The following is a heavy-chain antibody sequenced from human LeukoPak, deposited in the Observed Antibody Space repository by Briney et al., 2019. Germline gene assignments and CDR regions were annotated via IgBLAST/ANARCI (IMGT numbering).Heavy chain of an antibody. CDR3: ARDRGSSPDYFDY. Sequence: SETLSLTCSVSGASISSHYWSWIRQPPPKGLEWIGYIYYSGITHYYPSLKSRVTISLDTSKNQFSLKLSSVTAADTAVYYCARDRGSSPDYFDYWGQGTLVTVSS. D-gene: IGHD6-6*01. J-gene: IGHJ4*02. CDR1: GASISSHY. V-gene: IGHV4-59*11. CDR2: IYYSGIT.